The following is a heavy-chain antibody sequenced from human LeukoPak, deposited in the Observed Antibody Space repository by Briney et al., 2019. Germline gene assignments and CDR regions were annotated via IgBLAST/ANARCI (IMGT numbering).Heavy chain of an antibody. D-gene: IGHD3-22*01. CDR3: AIMHPYYDGNGYWVQ. Sequence: GESLRLSCAASGFTFSSYAMSWVRHAPGKGLEWVSGINTSGGSTAYADSVKGRFTISRDNPRNTLYMQMNSLRAEDTALYYCAIMHPYYDGNGYWVQWGQGTLVTVSS. CDR2: INTSGGST. V-gene: IGHV3-23*01. J-gene: IGHJ4*02. CDR1: GFTFSSYA.